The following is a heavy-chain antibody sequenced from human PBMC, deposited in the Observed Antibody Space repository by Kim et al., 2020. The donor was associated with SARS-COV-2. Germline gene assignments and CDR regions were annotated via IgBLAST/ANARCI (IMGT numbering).Heavy chain of an antibody. D-gene: IGHD3-10*01. Sequence: SETLSLTCTVSGGSISSYYWSWIRQPPGKGLEWIGYIYYSGSTNYNPSLKSRVTISVDTSKNQFSLKLSSVTAADTAVYYCAREKEDYYGSGTHAGYYYYGMDVWGQGTTVTVSS. J-gene: IGHJ6*02. CDR3: AREKEDYYGSGTHAGYYYYGMDV. CDR2: IYYSGST. CDR1: GGSISSYY. V-gene: IGHV4-59*13.